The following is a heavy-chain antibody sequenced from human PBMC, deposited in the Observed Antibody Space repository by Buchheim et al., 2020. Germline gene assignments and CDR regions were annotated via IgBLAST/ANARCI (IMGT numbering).Heavy chain of an antibody. D-gene: IGHD4-17*01. V-gene: IGHV3-30-3*01. Sequence: QVQLVESGGGVVQPGRSLRLSCEASGFTLRSYALHWVRQAPGKGLEWVAVISYDGSNEYYADSVKGRFTISRDNSQNTLYLQMNSLRAEDTAVYYCARGRLDYGDYYYFYYGLDVWGHGTT. CDR2: ISYDGSNE. CDR1: GFTLRSYA. J-gene: IGHJ6*02. CDR3: ARGRLDYGDYYYFYYGLDV.